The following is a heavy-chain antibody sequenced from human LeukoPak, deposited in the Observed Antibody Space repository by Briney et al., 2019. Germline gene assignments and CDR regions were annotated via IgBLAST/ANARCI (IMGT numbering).Heavy chain of an antibody. CDR1: GFTFSSYG. CDR2: IRYDGSNK. V-gene: IGHV3-30*02. CDR3: AISTYDY. Sequence: GGSLRLSCAASGFTFSSYGMHWVRQAQGKGLEWVAFIRYDGSNKYYADSVKGRFTISRDTPKNTLYLEMNNLRDEDTAVCYCAISTYDYWGQGTLVTVSS. D-gene: IGHD2-2*01. J-gene: IGHJ4*02.